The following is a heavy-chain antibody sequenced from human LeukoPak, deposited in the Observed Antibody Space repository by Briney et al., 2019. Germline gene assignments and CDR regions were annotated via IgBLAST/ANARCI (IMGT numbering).Heavy chain of an antibody. D-gene: IGHD3-16*01. Sequence: GGSLRLSCAASGFTVSSDYMSWVRQAPGKGLEWVSVIYSGGSTYYADSVKGRFTISRDNAKSSLYLQMNSLRVEDTAVYYCARVGGEYVVSDYWGQGTLVAVSS. J-gene: IGHJ4*02. CDR1: GFTVSSDY. CDR3: ARVGGEYVVSDY. V-gene: IGHV3-53*01. CDR2: IYSGGST.